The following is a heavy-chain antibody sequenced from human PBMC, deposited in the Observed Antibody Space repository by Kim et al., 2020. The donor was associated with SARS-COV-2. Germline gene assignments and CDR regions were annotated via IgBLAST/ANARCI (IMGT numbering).Heavy chain of an antibody. D-gene: IGHD6-19*01. CDR3: TRVGYSSGWKEGYYFDY. Sequence: VKGRLTVSRDNAKNALYLQMNSLRAEDMAVYYCTRVGYSSGWKEGYYFDYWGQGSLVTVSS. J-gene: IGHJ4*02. V-gene: IGHV3-11*06.